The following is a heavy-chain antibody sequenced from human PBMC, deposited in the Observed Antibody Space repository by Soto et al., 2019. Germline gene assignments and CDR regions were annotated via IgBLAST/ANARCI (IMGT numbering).Heavy chain of an antibody. Sequence: GASVKVSCKASGYTFTSYGISWVRQAPGQGLEWMGWISAYNGNTNYAQKLQGRVTMTTDTSTSTAYMELRSLRSDDTAVYYCARDVGGYSNLPTFDYWGQGTLVTVSS. J-gene: IGHJ4*02. CDR1: GYTFTSYG. V-gene: IGHV1-18*01. CDR2: ISAYNGNT. D-gene: IGHD4-4*01. CDR3: ARDVGGYSNLPTFDY.